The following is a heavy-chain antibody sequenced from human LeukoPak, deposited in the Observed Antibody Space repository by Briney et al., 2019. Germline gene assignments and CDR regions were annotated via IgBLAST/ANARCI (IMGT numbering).Heavy chain of an antibody. CDR2: MNPNSGNT. CDR3: ASGYESHY. D-gene: IGHD5-12*01. V-gene: IGHV1-8*01. CDR1: GYTFTSYD. Sequence: GALVKVSCRAFGYTFTSYDINWVRQATGQGLEWMGWMNPNSGNTGYAQKFQGKVTMTRNTSISTAYMELSSLTSEDTAVCYCASGYESHYWGQGTLVTVS. J-gene: IGHJ4*02.